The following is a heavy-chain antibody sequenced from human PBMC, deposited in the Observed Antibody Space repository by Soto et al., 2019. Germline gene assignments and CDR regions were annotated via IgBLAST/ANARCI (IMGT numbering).Heavy chain of an antibody. Sequence: LSLTCTVSGGSISSYYWSWIRQPPGKGLEWIGYIYYSGSTNYNPSLKSRVTISVDTSKNQFSLKLSSVTAADTAVYYCARDFTRGGWFDPWGQGTLVTVSS. CDR2: IYYSGST. J-gene: IGHJ5*02. V-gene: IGHV4-59*01. CDR1: GGSISSYY. CDR3: ARDFTRGGWFDP.